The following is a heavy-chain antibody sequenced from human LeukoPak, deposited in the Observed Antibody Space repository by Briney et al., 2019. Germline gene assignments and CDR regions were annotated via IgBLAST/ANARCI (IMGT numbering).Heavy chain of an antibody. J-gene: IGHJ3*02. CDR2: VDPEDGET. CDR3: ARVDSSGWPGDAFDI. D-gene: IGHD6-19*01. CDR1: EYTFTDYY. V-gene: IGHV1-69-2*01. Sequence: GASVKVSCKASEYTFTDYYMHWVQQAPGKGLEWMGRVDPEDGETIYAQKFQGRVTITADTSTSTAYMELRSLRSDDTAVYYCARVDSSGWPGDAFDIWGQGTMVTVSS.